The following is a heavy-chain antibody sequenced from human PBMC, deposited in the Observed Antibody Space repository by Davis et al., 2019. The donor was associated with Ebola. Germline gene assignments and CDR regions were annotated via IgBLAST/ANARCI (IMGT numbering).Heavy chain of an antibody. V-gene: IGHV4-59*01. Sequence: MPSETLSLTCTVSGGPISSYYWSWIRQPPGKGLEWIGYIYYSGSTNYNPSLKNRVTISMDTSKKQFSLRLTSVTAADTAVYYCATAAYDSSGSQVFDYWGQGTLVTVAS. D-gene: IGHD3-22*01. J-gene: IGHJ4*02. CDR3: ATAAYDSSGSQVFDY. CDR1: GGPISSYY. CDR2: IYYSGST.